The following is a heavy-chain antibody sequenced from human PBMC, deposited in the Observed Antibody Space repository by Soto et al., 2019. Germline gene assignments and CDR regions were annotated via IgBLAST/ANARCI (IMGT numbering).Heavy chain of an antibody. CDR3: ARVPNPPNYGMDV. CDR2: INHSGST. Sequence: PSETLSLTCAVYGGSFSGYYWSWIRQPPGKGLGWIGEINHSGSTNYNPSLKSRVTISVDTSKNQFSLKLSSVTAADTAVYYCARVPNPPNYGMDVWGQGTTVTVSS. J-gene: IGHJ6*02. CDR1: GGSFSGYY. V-gene: IGHV4-34*01.